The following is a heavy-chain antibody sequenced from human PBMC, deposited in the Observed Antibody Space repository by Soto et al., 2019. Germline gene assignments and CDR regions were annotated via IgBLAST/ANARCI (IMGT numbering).Heavy chain of an antibody. CDR1: GYTFTGYY. J-gene: IGHJ6*03. D-gene: IGHD6-13*01. Sequence: ASVKVSFKASGYTFTGYYMHWVRQAPGQGLEWMGWSNPNRGGTNYAQKFQGWVPMTRDTSISTAYMELSRMRSDDTDVYYCSRGLGIVAAQVTYYMDVWGKGTTVTVSS. CDR3: SRGLGIVAAQVTYYMDV. V-gene: IGHV1-2*04. CDR2: SNPNRGGT.